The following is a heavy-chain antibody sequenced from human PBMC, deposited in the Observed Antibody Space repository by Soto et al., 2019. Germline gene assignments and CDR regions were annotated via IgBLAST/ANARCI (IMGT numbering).Heavy chain of an antibody. J-gene: IGHJ6*02. CDR3: ARHSPPFFYGSGPWDV. CDR1: GGSISNSY. Sequence: QVQLQVSGPGLVRPSETLSLTCTVSGGSISNSYWSWIRQSPGKGLEWIGYVYSSGSTNYNPSLKSRVTISVDTSKNQFSLKLSSLNAADTAIYYCARHSPPFFYGSGPWDVWGQGTTVTVSS. CDR2: VYSSGST. D-gene: IGHD3-10*01. V-gene: IGHV4-59*08.